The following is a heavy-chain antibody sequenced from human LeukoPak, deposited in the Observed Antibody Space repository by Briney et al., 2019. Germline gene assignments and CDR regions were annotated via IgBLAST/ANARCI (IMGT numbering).Heavy chain of an antibody. CDR1: GGSISTSLYY. J-gene: IGHJ6*03. CDR3: ARRYCSGADCYGGDSYYYMDV. Sequence: SETLSLTCSVSGGSISTSLYYWGWIRQPPGKGLEWIGSIYYSGRTYYNPSLKSRVTISVDTSKNQFSLRLTSVTAADTAVYYCARRYCSGADCYGGDSYYYMDVWGKGTTVTISS. D-gene: IGHD2-2*01. V-gene: IGHV4-39*01. CDR2: IYYSGRT.